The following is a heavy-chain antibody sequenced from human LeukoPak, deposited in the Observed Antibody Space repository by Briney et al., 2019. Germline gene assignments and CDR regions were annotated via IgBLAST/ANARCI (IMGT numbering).Heavy chain of an antibody. CDR2: IIPILGIA. CDR3: TREGLDGYSYGSWGDGMDV. CDR1: AGTFSSYA. Sequence: SVKVSCKASAGTFSSYAISWVRQAPGQGLEWMGRIIPILGIANYAQKFQGRVTITADKSTSTAYMELSSLRSEDTAVYYCTREGLDGYSYGSWGDGMDVWGQGTTVTVSS. J-gene: IGHJ6*02. D-gene: IGHD5-18*01. V-gene: IGHV1-69*04.